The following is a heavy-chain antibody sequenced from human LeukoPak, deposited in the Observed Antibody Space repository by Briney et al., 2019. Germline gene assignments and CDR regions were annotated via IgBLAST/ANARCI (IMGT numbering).Heavy chain of an antibody. J-gene: IGHJ4*02. V-gene: IGHV4-59*08. Sequence: SETLSLTCTVSGGSISSYYWSWIRQPPGKGLEWIGYIYYSGSTYYNPSLKSRVTISVDTSKNQFSLKLTSVTAADTAVYYCARIVFRYSGTYYNFDSWGQGTLVTVSS. CDR2: IYYSGST. CDR3: ARIVFRYSGTYYNFDS. D-gene: IGHD1-26*01. CDR1: GGSISSYY.